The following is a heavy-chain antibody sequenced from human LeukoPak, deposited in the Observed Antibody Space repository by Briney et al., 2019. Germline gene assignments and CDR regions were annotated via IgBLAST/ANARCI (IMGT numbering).Heavy chain of an antibody. V-gene: IGHV4-34*01. D-gene: IGHD6-19*01. CDR2: INHSGST. CDR1: GGSFSGYY. Sequence: SETLSLTCGVNGGSFSGYYWTWIRQPLGKGLEWMGEINHSGSTKYNSSLKSRVTISVDTSKNQFSLRVTSVTAADTAVYYCARQYDSGWYKGYFQYWGQGTLVTVSS. CDR3: ARQYDSGWYKGYFQY. J-gene: IGHJ1*01.